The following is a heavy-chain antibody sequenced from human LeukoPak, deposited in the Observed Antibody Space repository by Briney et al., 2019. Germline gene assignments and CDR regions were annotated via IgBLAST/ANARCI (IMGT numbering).Heavy chain of an antibody. V-gene: IGHV1-2*02. Sequence: AAVKVSCKASGYTFTGYYMHWVRQAPRQGLEWMGWINPNSGGTNYAQKFQGRVTMTRDTSISTAYMELSRLRSDDTAVYYCARVYGSGFNWFDPWGQGTLVTVSS. J-gene: IGHJ5*02. CDR3: ARVYGSGFNWFDP. CDR2: INPNSGGT. D-gene: IGHD3-10*01. CDR1: GYTFTGYY.